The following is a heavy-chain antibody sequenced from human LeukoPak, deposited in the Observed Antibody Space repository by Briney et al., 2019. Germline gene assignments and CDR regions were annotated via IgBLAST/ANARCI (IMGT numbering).Heavy chain of an antibody. CDR1: GFTFSSYA. CDR2: ISGGGDAT. Sequence: GGSLRPSCAASGFTFSSYAMSWVRQAPEKGLEWVSTISGGGDATYYADSVKGRFTISRDNSKNTLYLQMNSLRAEDTAVYYCARGGVITVTGTSDHWGQGTLVTVSS. J-gene: IGHJ4*02. V-gene: IGHV3-23*01. D-gene: IGHD6-19*01. CDR3: ARGGVITVTGTSDH.